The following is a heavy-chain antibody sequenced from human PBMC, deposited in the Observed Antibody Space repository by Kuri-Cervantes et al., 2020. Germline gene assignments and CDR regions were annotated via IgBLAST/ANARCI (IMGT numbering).Heavy chain of an antibody. V-gene: IGHV4-4*07. D-gene: IGHD6-19*01. CDR3: ARDISSGWYGWFDP. Sequence: GSPRLSCTVSGGSISSYYWSWIRQPAGKGLEWIGRIYTSGSTNYNPSLKSRVTMSVDTSKNQFSLKLSSVTAADTAVYYCARDISSGWYGWFDPWGQGTLVTVSS. CDR1: GGSISSYY. CDR2: IYTSGST. J-gene: IGHJ5*02.